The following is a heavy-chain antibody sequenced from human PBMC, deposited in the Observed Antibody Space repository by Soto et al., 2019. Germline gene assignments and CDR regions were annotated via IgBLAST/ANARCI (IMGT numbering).Heavy chain of an antibody. V-gene: IGHV3-23*01. CDR1: GFTFSSYA. CDR2: ISGSGGST. J-gene: IGHJ4*02. Sequence: GGSLRLSCAASGFTFSSYAMSWVRQAPGKGLEWVSAISGSGGSTYYADSVKGRFTISRDNSKNTLYLQMNSLRAEDTAVYYCAKDVRYSSSWVQGGDDYWGQGTLVTVSS. D-gene: IGHD6-13*01. CDR3: AKDVRYSSSWVQGGDDY.